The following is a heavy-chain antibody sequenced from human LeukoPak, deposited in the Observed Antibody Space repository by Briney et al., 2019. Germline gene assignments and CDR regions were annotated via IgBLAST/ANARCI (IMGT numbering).Heavy chain of an antibody. CDR2: ISSSGSTI. CDR3: ARTLVVVTATSSY. D-gene: IGHD2-15*01. CDR1: GFTFSSYE. Sequence: GGSLRLSCAASGFTFSSYEMNWVRQAPGKGLEWVSYISSSGSTIYYADSVRGRSTISRDNAKNSLYLQMNSLRAEDTAVYYCARTLVVVTATSSYWGQGTLVTVSS. V-gene: IGHV3-48*03. J-gene: IGHJ4*02.